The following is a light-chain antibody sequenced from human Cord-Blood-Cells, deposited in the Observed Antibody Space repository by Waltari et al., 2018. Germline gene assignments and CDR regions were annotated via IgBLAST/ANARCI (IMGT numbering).Light chain of an antibody. CDR3: QQYYSTPLT. CDR2: WAS. Sequence: DIVKTQSTESSAVALGEEATINSKTSHSVFYSSNNKNYLTWYQQKPGQPPKLLIYWASTRESGVPDRFSGSGSGTDFTLTISSLQAEDVAVYYCQQYYSTPLTFGGGTKVEIK. J-gene: IGKJ4*01. CDR1: HSVFYSSNNKNY. V-gene: IGKV4-1*01.